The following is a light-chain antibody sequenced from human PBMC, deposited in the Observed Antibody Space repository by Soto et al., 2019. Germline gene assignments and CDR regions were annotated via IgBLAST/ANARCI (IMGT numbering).Light chain of an antibody. Sequence: DIQMTQSPATLSAFAGDRVTVTCLASQSISRLLTWYQQTPGKAPKLLIYEASSLESGVPSRFSGSGSGKEFTLTISGLQPDDFATYYCQKFNSYHITFGQGTRLEIK. J-gene: IGKJ5*01. CDR3: QKFNSYHIT. CDR2: EAS. CDR1: QSISRL. V-gene: IGKV1-5*01.